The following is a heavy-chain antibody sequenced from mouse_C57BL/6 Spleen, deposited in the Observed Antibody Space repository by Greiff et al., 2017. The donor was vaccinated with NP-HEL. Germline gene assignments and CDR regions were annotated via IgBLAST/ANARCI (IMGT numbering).Heavy chain of an antibody. Sequence: EVNLVESGGGLVQPGGSMKLSCAASGFTFSDAWMDWVRQSPEKGLEWVAEIRNKANNHATYYAESVKGRFTISRDDSKSSVYLQMNSLRAEDTGIYYCTRGNWDRFDYWGQGTTLTVSS. V-gene: IGHV6-6*01. J-gene: IGHJ2*01. CDR2: IRNKANNHAT. D-gene: IGHD4-1*01. CDR1: GFTFSDAW. CDR3: TRGNWDRFDY.